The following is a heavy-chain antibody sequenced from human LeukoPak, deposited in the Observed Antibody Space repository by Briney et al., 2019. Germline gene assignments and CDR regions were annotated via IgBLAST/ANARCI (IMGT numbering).Heavy chain of an antibody. J-gene: IGHJ5*02. CDR2: TYWDDDK. CDR1: GFSLSTSGVG. Sequence: SVPTPVKPTQTLTLTCTFSGFSLSTSGVGVGWIRPPPGKALEWVALTYWDDDKRYSPSLKSRLTITKDTSKNQVVLTMTNMDPVDTATYYCARLIAAAGRDWFDPWGQGTLVTVSS. V-gene: IGHV2-5*02. CDR3: ARLIAAAGRDWFDP. D-gene: IGHD6-13*01.